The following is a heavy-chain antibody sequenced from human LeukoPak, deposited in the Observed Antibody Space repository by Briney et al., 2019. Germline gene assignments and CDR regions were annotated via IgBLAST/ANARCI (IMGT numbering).Heavy chain of an antibody. Sequence: ASVNVSCKASGYTFTSYDINWVRQATGQGLEWMGWMNPNSGNTGYAQKFQGRVTMTRNTSISTAYMELSSLRSEDTAVYYCARTLGDCSSTSCYWYNWFDPWGQGTLVTVSS. D-gene: IGHD2-2*01. CDR1: GYTFTSYD. CDR3: ARTLGDCSSTSCYWYNWFDP. J-gene: IGHJ5*02. CDR2: MNPNSGNT. V-gene: IGHV1-8*01.